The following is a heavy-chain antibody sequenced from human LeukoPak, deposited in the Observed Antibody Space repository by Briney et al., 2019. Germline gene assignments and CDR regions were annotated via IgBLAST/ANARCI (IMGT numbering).Heavy chain of an antibody. CDR1: GFTFSSYA. V-gene: IGHV3-33*08. CDR3: ARATGGYSGYDWAY. D-gene: IGHD5-12*01. J-gene: IGHJ4*02. CDR2: IWYDGSNK. Sequence: GGSLRLSCAASGFTFSSYAMSWVRQAPGKGLEWVAVIWYDGSNKYYADSVKGRFAISRDNCKNTLYLQMNSLRAEDTAVYYCARATGGYSGYDWAYWGQGTLVTVSS.